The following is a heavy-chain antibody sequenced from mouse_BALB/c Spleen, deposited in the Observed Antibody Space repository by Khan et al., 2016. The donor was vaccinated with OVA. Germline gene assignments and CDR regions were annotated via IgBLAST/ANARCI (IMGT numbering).Heavy chain of an antibody. Sequence: VQLQESGPGLVAPSQSLSLTCTISGFSLTNYGVHWVRQPPGQGLEWLVLMWNDGSTTYNSALKSRLTISKDNSKSQVFLKMNSLQTDDTAMDFCARQPYYHYNIMDYWGQGTSVTVSS. J-gene: IGHJ4*01. CDR1: GFSLTNYG. CDR3: ARQPYYHYNIMDY. D-gene: IGHD2-4*01. V-gene: IGHV2-6-1*01. CDR2: MWNDGST.